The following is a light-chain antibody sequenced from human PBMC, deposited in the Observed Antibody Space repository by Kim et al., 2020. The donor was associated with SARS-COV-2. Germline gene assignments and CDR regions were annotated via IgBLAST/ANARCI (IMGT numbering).Light chain of an antibody. CDR2: RNGDGSH. CDR3: RTWATGTRV. J-gene: IGLJ3*02. Sequence: SGTLTCTLSGANKNYTIAWHQQQAQEGPRHLMTRNGDGSHTNGDGIPDRVSGPSSGAERSLTISSLQAEDEADYYCRTWATGTRVFGGGTQLAVL. V-gene: IGLV4-69*01. CDR1: GANKNYT.